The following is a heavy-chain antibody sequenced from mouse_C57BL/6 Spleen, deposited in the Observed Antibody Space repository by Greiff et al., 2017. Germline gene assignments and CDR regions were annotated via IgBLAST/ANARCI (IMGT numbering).Heavy chain of an antibody. CDR1: GFNIKNTY. J-gene: IGHJ3*01. D-gene: IGHD1-1*01. CDR3: ASDYGSSPSWFAY. CDR2: IDPANGNT. Sequence: VQLKQSVAELVRPGASVKLSCTASGFNIKNTYMHWVKQRPEQGLEWIGRIDPANGNTKSAPKFPGKATITADTSSNTAYLQLSSLTSEDTAIYYCASDYGSSPSWFAYWGQGTLVTVSA. V-gene: IGHV14-3*01.